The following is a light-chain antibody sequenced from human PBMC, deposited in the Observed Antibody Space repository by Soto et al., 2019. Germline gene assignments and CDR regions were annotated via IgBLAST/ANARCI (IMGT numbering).Light chain of an antibody. Sequence: EIVLTQSPGTLSLSPGERATLSCRASQSVSRNFLAWYQQKPGQAPKLLISGASSRATGIPDRFSGSGSGTAFTLTISRLEPEDFALYSCQQYGSAPGTFGQGTKLEIK. CDR2: GAS. J-gene: IGKJ2*02. V-gene: IGKV3-20*01. CDR1: QSVSRNF. CDR3: QQYGSAPGT.